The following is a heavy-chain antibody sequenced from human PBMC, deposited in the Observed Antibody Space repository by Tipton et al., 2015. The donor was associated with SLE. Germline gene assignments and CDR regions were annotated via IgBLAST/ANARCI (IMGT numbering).Heavy chain of an antibody. V-gene: IGHV4-4*08. J-gene: IGHJ6*03. CDR2: VYYSGST. CDR1: GGSISTYF. CDR3: VRETPVTTRVVYYYYMDV. Sequence: TLSLTCTISGGSISTYFWSWIRQPPGKGLEWIGYVYYSGSTYYNPSLKSRVTISVDTSKNQFSLKLSSVTAADTAAYYCVRETPVTTRVVYYYYMDVWGKGTTVTISS. D-gene: IGHD4-11*01.